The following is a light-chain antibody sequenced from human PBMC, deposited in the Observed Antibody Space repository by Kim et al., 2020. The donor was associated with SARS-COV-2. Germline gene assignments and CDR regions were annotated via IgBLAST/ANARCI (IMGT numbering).Light chain of an antibody. CDR1: QSLSSF. Sequence: SPGERAGLSCRASQSLSSFLAWYQQKPGQAPRLLIYDASNRATGIPARFSGSGSGTDFTLTISSLEPDDFAVYYCQQRTNWPPWTFGQGTKVDIK. J-gene: IGKJ1*01. CDR3: QQRTNWPPWT. CDR2: DAS. V-gene: IGKV3-11*01.